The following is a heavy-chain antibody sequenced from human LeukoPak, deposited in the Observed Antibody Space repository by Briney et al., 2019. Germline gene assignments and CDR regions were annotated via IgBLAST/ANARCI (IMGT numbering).Heavy chain of an antibody. CDR3: ARDRGADCSGGSCYRDNWFDP. Sequence: SVKVSCKASGGTFSSYAISWVRQAPGQGLEWMGGIIPIFGTANYAQKFQGRVTITADKSTSTAYMELSSLRSEDTAVYYCARDRGADCSGGSCYRDNWFDPWGQGTLVTVSS. D-gene: IGHD2-15*01. CDR2: IIPIFGTA. V-gene: IGHV1-69*06. J-gene: IGHJ5*02. CDR1: GGTFSSYA.